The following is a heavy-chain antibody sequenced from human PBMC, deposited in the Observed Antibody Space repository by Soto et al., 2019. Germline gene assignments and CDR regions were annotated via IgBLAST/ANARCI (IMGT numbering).Heavy chain of an antibody. CDR1: GGSISSGDYY. CDR3: TRDRGVNYFYFVLDV. CDR2: IYYRGST. D-gene: IGHD3-10*01. Sequence: QVLLQESGPGLVKPSQTLSLTCTVSGGSISSGDYYWNWIRQPPGKGLEWIGYIYYRGSTYYNPSLKSRVTISVDTSQNHFSLRLSSVTAADTAVYYCTRDRGVNYFYFVLDVWGQGTTVTVSS. V-gene: IGHV4-30-4*01. J-gene: IGHJ6*02.